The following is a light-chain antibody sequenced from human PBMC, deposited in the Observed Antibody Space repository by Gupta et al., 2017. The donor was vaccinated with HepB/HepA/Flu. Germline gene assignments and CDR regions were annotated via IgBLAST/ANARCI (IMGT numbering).Light chain of an antibody. CDR2: RDN. V-gene: IGLV1-47*01. Sequence: SVLTPPTPASGTPGQRVPIPCSGSSPNIGSNYVHWYQQLPGTAPKLLIYRDNQRPSGVPDRFSGSKSGTSASLAISXLXSEDEAXYYCAAWDDSVSGRGLFGGGTKLTVL. CDR1: SPNIGSNY. CDR3: AAWDDSVSGRGL. J-gene: IGLJ2*01.